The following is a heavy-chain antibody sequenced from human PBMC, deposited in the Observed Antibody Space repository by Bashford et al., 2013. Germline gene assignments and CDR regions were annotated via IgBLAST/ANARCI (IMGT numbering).Heavy chain of an antibody. CDR2: FSNSGKS. J-gene: IGHJ2*01. V-gene: IGHV4-59*12. CDR3: ARGGGYYYFDL. D-gene: IGHD1-26*01. CDR1: GSISGYY. Sequence: SETPVPHLHCLCGSISGYYWSWIRQSPGKGLEWIGYFSNSGKSYYNPSLKSRVTISVDTSKNQFSLKLSSVTAADTAVYYCARGGGYYYFDLWGRGPLVTVSS.